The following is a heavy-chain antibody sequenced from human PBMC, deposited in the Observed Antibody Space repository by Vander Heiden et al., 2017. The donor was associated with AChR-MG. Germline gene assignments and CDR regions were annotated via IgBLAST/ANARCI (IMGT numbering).Heavy chain of an antibody. D-gene: IGHD2-15*01. CDR1: GGSISSSSYY. J-gene: IGHJ6*02. CDR3: ARIRKTIVVVVAATSVAGPAYGMDV. Sequence: QLQLQESGPGLVKPSETLSLTCTVSGGSISSSSYYWGWIRQPPGKGLEWIGSIYYSGSTYYNPSLKSRVTISVDTSKNQFSLKLSSVTAADTAVYYCARIRKTIVVVVAATSVAGPAYGMDVWGQGTTVTVSS. CDR2: IYYSGST. V-gene: IGHV4-39*01.